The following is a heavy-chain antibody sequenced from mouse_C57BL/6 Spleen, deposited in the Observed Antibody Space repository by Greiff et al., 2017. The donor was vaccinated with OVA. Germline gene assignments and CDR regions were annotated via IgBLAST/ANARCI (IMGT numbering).Heavy chain of an antibody. CDR2: IHPNSGST. J-gene: IGHJ4*01. CDR3: AREENSSSYGYAMDY. D-gene: IGHD1-1*01. CDR1: GYTFTSYW. V-gene: IGHV1-64*01. Sequence: QVQLQQPGAELVKPGASVKLSCKASGYTFTSYWMHWVKQRPGQGLEWIGMIHPNSGSTNYNEKFKSKATLTVDKSSSTAYMQLSSLTSEDSAVYYSAREENSSSYGYAMDYWGQGTSVTVSS.